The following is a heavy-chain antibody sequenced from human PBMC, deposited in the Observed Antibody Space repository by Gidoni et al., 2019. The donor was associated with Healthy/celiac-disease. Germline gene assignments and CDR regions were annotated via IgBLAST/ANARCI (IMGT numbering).Heavy chain of an antibody. V-gene: IGHV3-23*01. CDR1: GFTFSSYA. CDR2: SRGSGGST. D-gene: IGHD3-10*01. Sequence: EVQRLASGGGLVQPGGSLRLSCAASGFTFSSYAMSWVRQAPGQGRGWVSASRGSGGSTYYADSVKGRFTISRDNSKNTLYLQMNSLRAEDTAVYYCARSPRRLSFFFDYWGQGTLVTVSS. CDR3: ARSPRRLSFFFDY. J-gene: IGHJ4*02.